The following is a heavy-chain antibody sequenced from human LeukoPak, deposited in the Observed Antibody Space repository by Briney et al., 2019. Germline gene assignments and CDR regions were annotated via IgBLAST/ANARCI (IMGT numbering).Heavy chain of an antibody. CDR1: GFTFSSYS. D-gene: IGHD2-15*01. CDR3: ARGGGWSRQRGFDY. V-gene: IGHV3-21*01. Sequence: GGSLRLSCAASGFTFSSYSMNWVRQAPGKGLEWVSSISSSSSYIYYADSVKGRFTISRDNAKNSLYQQMNSLRAEDTAVYYCARGGGWSRQRGFDYWGQGTLVTVSS. CDR2: ISSSSSYI. J-gene: IGHJ4*02.